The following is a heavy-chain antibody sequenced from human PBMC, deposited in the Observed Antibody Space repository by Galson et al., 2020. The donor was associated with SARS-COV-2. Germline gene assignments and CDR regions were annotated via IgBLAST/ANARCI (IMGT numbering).Heavy chain of an antibody. V-gene: IGHV1-18*01. Sequence: ASVKVSCKEAPGQTLSGLNYGFGRLRQAPGQGLAWMGWTSTYNGHTIYAQKFKGRVTMTTDSSTTGHLELRSLRSDDCAVYFCAKVVQYVYERTDMPYYFDSWGQGTLVTVSS. CDR1: GQTLSGLNYG. CDR3: AKVVQYVYERTDMPYYFDS. J-gene: IGHJ4*02. CDR2: TSTYNGHT. D-gene: IGHD2-8*01.